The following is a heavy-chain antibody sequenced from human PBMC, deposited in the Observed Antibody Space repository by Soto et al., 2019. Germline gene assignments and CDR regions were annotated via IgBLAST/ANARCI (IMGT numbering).Heavy chain of an antibody. D-gene: IGHD6-19*01. V-gene: IGHV1-3*01. CDR2: INGANGNT. CDR3: ARDYADIAVAGIPPLAH. Sequence: QVQLVQSGAEVKKPGASVNISCKASGFTFTKYALHWVRLAPGQRPEWMGWINGANGNTRYSQRFQDRVTMTRDMSATTVYMALSSLRSEDTAVYFCARDYADIAVAGIPPLAHWGKGTLVTVSS. CDR1: GFTFTKYA. J-gene: IGHJ4*02.